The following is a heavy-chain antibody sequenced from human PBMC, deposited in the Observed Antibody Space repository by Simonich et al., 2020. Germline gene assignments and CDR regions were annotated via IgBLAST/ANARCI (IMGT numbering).Heavy chain of an antibody. CDR1: GFTFSSYG. CDR3: ARAYSSSWYNWFDP. J-gene: IGHJ5*02. V-gene: IGHV3-33*01. CDR2: IWYDGSNK. Sequence: QVQLVESGGGVVQPGRSLRLSCAASGFTFSSYGMHWVRQAPGKGREWGEVIWYDGSNKYYADSVKGRFTISRDNSKNTLYLQMNSLRAEDTAVYYCARAYSSSWYNWFDPWGQGTLVTVSS. D-gene: IGHD6-13*01.